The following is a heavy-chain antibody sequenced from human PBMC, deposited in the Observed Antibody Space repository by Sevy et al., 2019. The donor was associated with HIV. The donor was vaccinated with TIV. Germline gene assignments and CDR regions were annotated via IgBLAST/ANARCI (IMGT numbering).Heavy chain of an antibody. D-gene: IGHD3-10*01. CDR3: ARESRGSGSYYRTGGGNYFDY. CDR2: ISSSGSTI. Sequence: GGSLRLSCAASGFTFSNYYMSWIRQAPGKGLEWLSYISSSGSTIYQADSVKGRFTISRDNAKNSQYLQMNGLRADDTAVYYWARESRGSGSYYRTGGGNYFDYWGQGTLVTVSS. J-gene: IGHJ4*02. CDR1: GFTFSNYY. V-gene: IGHV3-11*01.